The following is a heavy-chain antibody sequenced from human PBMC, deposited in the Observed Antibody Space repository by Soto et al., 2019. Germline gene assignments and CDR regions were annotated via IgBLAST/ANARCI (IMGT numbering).Heavy chain of an antibody. CDR3: ARLGXGLRDSSSSPPSHGMDV. Sequence: PSETLSLTCTVSGGSISSSSYYWGWIRQPPGKGLEWIGSIYYSGSTYYNPSLKSRVTISVDTSKNQFSLKLSSVTAADTAVYYCARLGXGLRDSSSSPPSHGMDVWGQGTTVTVSS. CDR2: IYYSGST. CDR1: GGSISSSSYY. V-gene: IGHV4-39*01. J-gene: IGHJ6*02. D-gene: IGHD6-6*01.